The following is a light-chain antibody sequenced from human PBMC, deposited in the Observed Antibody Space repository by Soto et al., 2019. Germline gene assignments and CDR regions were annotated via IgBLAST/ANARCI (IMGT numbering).Light chain of an antibody. V-gene: IGKV3-20*01. CDR3: QHYGTSPPTYT. Sequence: IVLMQSPDTLSLSPGERATLSCRASQSVSSSYLAWFQQKLGQAPRLLIYGASSRATGIPDRFSGSGSGTDFTLTINRLEPEDFAVYYCQHYGTSPPTYTFGQGTKLEIK. CDR1: QSVSSSY. CDR2: GAS. J-gene: IGKJ2*01.